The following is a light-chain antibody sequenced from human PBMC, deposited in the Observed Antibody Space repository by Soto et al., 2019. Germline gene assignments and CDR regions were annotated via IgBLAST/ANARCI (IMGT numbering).Light chain of an antibody. CDR1: QRVSSN. J-gene: IGKJ4*01. Sequence: EIVMTQSPATLSVYPGERATLSCRASQRVSSNLAWYQQKPGQAPRLLVYGASTRATGIPARFSGSGSGTQFTLTISSLQSEDFAVYYCQQHNNWPLTFGGGTKVEIK. CDR3: QQHNNWPLT. V-gene: IGKV3-15*01. CDR2: GAS.